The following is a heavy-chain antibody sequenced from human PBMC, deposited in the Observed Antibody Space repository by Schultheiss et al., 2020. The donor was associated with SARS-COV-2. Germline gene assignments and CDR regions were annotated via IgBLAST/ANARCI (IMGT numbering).Heavy chain of an antibody. CDR3: AKDIGYCSSTSCYRDVDTAIYYYMDV. J-gene: IGHJ6*03. V-gene: IGHV3-23*01. D-gene: IGHD2-2*01. CDR2: ISGSGGST. Sequence: GGSLRLSCAASGFTFSSYAMSWVRQAPGKGLEWVSAISGSGGSTYYADSVKGRFTISRDNSKNTLYLQMNSLRAEDTALYYCAKDIGYCSSTSCYRDVDTAIYYYMDVWGKGTTVTVSS. CDR1: GFTFSSYA.